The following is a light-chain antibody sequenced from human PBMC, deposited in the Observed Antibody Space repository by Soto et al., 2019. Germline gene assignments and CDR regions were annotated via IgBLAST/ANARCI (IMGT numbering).Light chain of an antibody. CDR2: EVS. Sequence: VLTQPASVSGSPGQSITISCTGTSSDVGGYNRVSWYQQPPGTAPKLMIYEVSKRPSGVPDRFSGSKSGNTASLTISGLQAADEADYYCSLYTSENAYVFGTGTKVTVL. CDR1: SSDVGGYNR. J-gene: IGLJ1*01. V-gene: IGLV2-18*01. CDR3: SLYTSENAYV.